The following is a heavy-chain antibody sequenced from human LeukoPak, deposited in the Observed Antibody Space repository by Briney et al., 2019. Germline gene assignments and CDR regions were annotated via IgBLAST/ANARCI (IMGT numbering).Heavy chain of an antibody. CDR2: IYYSGST. CDR1: GGSISSSSYY. Sequence: SETLSLTCTVSGGSISSSSYYWGWIRQPPGKGLEWIGSIYYSGSTYYNPSLKSRVTISVDTSKNQFSLKLSSVTAADTAVYYCARSIPGDRAFDPWGQGTVVTVSS. D-gene: IGHD7-27*01. CDR3: ARSIPGDRAFDP. V-gene: IGHV4-39*07. J-gene: IGHJ5*02.